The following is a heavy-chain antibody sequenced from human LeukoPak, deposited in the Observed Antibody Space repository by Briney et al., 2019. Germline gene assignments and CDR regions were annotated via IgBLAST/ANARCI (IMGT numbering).Heavy chain of an antibody. D-gene: IGHD6-6*01. CDR3: AKAPVQPIKYSSSSVAFDY. J-gene: IGHJ4*02. CDR1: GFTFSSYW. CDR2: INSDGSST. Sequence: GGSLRLSCAASGFTFSSYWMHWVRQAPGKGLVWVSRINSDGSSTSYADSVKGRFTISRDNSKNTLYLQMNSLRAEDTAVYYCAKAPVQPIKYSSSSVAFDYWGQGTLVTVSS. V-gene: IGHV3-74*01.